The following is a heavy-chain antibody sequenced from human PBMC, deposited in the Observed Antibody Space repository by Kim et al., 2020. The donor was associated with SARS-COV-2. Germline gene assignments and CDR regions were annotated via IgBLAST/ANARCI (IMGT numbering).Heavy chain of an antibody. D-gene: IGHD1-26*01. J-gene: IGHJ3*02. CDR3: ARDRYSGSYYSAFDI. CDR1: GFTFSDYY. CDR2: ISSSSSYT. V-gene: IGHV3-11*06. Sequence: GGSLRLSCAASGFTFSDYYMSWIRQAPGKGLEWVSYISSSSSYTNYADSVKGRFTISRDNAKNSLYLQMNSLRAEDTAVYYCARDRYSGSYYSAFDIWGQGTMVTVSS.